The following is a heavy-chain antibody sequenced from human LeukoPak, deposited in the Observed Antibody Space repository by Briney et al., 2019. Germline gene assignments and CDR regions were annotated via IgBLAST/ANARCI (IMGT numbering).Heavy chain of an antibody. CDR1: GFTFSSYA. V-gene: IGHV3-66*01. CDR2: YGGGDA. J-gene: IGHJ5*02. D-gene: IGHD6-19*01. Sequence: PGGSLRLSCAASGFTFSSYALSWVRQAPGKGLEWVSVYGGGDAYYADSVKGRFTIARDNSKKTLYLQMNNLRVEDTAVYYCARVQFQWFDPWGQGTLVTVSS. CDR3: ARVQFQWFDP.